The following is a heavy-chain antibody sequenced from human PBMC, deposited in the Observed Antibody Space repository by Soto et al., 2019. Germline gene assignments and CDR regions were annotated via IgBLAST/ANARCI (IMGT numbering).Heavy chain of an antibody. V-gene: IGHV4-39*01. J-gene: IGHJ4*02. Sequence: LSLTCIVSGESISSSSYYWGWIRQPPGKGLEWIGSIYYSGRTYYNPSFKSRVTISIDTSKNQFSLKLSSVTATDTAVYYCARQRTTVVTQAYFDHWGQGALVTVS. CDR2: IYYSGRT. CDR3: ARQRTTVVTQAYFDH. D-gene: IGHD2-21*02. CDR1: GESISSSSYY.